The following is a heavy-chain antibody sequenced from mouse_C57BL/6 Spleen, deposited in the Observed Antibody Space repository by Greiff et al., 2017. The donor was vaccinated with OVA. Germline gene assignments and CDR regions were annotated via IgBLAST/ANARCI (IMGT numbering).Heavy chain of an antibody. CDR2: ISDGGSYT. D-gene: IGHD1-2*01. V-gene: IGHV5-4*01. CDR1: GFPFRRYA. CDR3: ARDVTTARYFDV. J-gene: IGHJ1*03. Sequence: EVKLVESGGGLVKPGGSLPLSCAASGFPFRRYAMSWVRQTPEKRLEWVATISDGGSYTYYPDNVKGRFTISRDNAKNNLYLQMSHLKSEDTAMYYCARDVTTARYFDVWGTGTTVTVSS.